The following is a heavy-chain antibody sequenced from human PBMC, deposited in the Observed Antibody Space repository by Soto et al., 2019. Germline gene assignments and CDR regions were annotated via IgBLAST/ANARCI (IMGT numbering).Heavy chain of an antibody. Sequence: SETLSLTCTVSGGSISSGGYYWSWIRQHPGKGLEWIGYIYYSGSTYYNPSLKSRVTISVDTSKNQFSLKLSSVTAADTAVYYCARVNRKGMVRGVIITNWFDPWGQGTLVTVSS. D-gene: IGHD3-10*01. CDR1: GGSISSGGYY. CDR3: ARVNRKGMVRGVIITNWFDP. V-gene: IGHV4-31*03. CDR2: IYYSGST. J-gene: IGHJ5*02.